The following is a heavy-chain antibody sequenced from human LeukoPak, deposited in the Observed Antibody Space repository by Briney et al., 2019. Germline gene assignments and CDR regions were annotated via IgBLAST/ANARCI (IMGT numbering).Heavy chain of an antibody. V-gene: IGHV4-59*01. D-gene: IGHD6-13*01. CDR1: GGSISSYY. J-gene: IGHJ4*02. CDR3: ARGATTAGLRFDF. CDR2: IYYSGST. Sequence: SETLSLTCTVSGGSISSYYWSWIRQPPGEGLEWIGYIYYSGSTNYNPSLKSRVTISVDTSKNQFSLKLSSVTAADTAVYYCARGATTAGLRFDFWGQGTLVTVSS.